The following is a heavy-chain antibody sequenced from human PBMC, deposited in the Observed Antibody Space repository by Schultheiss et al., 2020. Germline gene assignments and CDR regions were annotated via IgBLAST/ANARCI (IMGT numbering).Heavy chain of an antibody. V-gene: IGHV4-39*01. Sequence: SQTLSLTCNVSGGSISSSDYYWDWVRQPPGKGLEWIGNIYYSGSTYYNPSLKSRVTISVDTSKNQFSLKLSSVTAADTAVYYCARHPFSTTPLYYFAYWGQGTLVTVSS. J-gene: IGHJ4*02. CDR2: IYYSGST. CDR1: GGSISSSDYY. D-gene: IGHD2-15*01. CDR3: ARHPFSTTPLYYFAY.